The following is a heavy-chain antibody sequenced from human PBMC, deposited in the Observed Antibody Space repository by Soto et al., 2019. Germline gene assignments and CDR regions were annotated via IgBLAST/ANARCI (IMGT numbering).Heavy chain of an antibody. J-gene: IGHJ5*02. D-gene: IGHD6-19*01. CDR1: GFTFSSYS. V-gene: IGHV3-21*01. CDR2: ISSSSSYI. CDR3: AREFSAVAGTSWFDP. Sequence: EVQLVESGGGLVKPGGSLRLSCAASGFTFSSYSMNWVRQAPGKGLECVSSISSSSSYIYYADSVKGRFTISRDNAKNSLYLQMNSLRAEDTAVYYCAREFSAVAGTSWFDPWGQGTLVTVSS.